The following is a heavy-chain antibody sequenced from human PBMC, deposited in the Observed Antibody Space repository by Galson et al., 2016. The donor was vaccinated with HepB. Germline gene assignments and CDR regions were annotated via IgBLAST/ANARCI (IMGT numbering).Heavy chain of an antibody. J-gene: IGHJ4*02. Sequence: QSGAEVKKPGESLKISCKGSGSNFTRHWIGWVRRRPGKGLEWMGIIFPADSDIRISPSLQGQVTISADRSITTAYLQWNSLTSPDTGMYYCVRRAGTTWGLDNWGQGTLVTVAS. CDR1: GSNFTRHW. CDR2: IFPADSDI. D-gene: IGHD1-1*01. CDR3: VRRAGTTWGLDN. V-gene: IGHV5-51*01.